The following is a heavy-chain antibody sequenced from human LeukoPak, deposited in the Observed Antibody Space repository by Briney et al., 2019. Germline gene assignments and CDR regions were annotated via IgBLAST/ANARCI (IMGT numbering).Heavy chain of an antibody. D-gene: IGHD6-13*01. V-gene: IGHV4-59*01. CDR2: IYYSGST. Sequence: PSETLSPTCTVSGGSISSYYWSWIRQPPGKGLEWIGYIYYSGSTNYNPSLKSRVTISVDTSKNQFSLKLSSVTAADTAVYYCAREEPAAGTRTFDYWGQGTLVTVSS. CDR3: AREEPAAGTRTFDY. CDR1: GGSISSYY. J-gene: IGHJ4*02.